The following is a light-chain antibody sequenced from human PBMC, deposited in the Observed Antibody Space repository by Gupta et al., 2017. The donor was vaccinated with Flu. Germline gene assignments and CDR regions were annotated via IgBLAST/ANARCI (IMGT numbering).Light chain of an antibody. J-gene: IGLJ2*01. CDR2: GVS. CDR1: SSEVGGYNY. V-gene: IGLV2-14*01. Sequence: QSALTQPASVSGSPGQSITISCTGTSSEVGGYNYVSWYQQHPGKAPTLMIYGVSNRPAGVASRFSGSKSGNTASLTISGPQAEDEADYYCSSYTSSSTLVFGGGTKLTVL. CDR3: SSYTSSSTLV.